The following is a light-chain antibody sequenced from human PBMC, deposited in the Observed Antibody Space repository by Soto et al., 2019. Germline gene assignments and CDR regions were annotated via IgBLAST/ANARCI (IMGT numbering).Light chain of an antibody. V-gene: IGKV3-15*01. CDR1: QSVSSN. CDR3: QQYDNWPPTT. CDR2: TSA. J-gene: IGKJ5*01. Sequence: LVVTQSPATLPVSLGERATLSCRASQSVSSNVAWYQQKPGLAPRLLIHTSATRATGIPARFSGRGSGTFFTLTISGLQSEDFATYYCQQYDNWPPTTFGQGTRLEI.